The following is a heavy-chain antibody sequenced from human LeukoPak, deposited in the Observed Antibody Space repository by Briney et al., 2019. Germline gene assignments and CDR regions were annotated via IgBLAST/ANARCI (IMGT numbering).Heavy chain of an antibody. D-gene: IGHD5-24*01. Sequence: SETLSLTCAVYGGSFSGYYWSWIRQPPGKGLEWIGEITHSGSTNYNPSLKSRVTISVDTSKNQFSLKLSSVTAADTAVYYCASNQDCYNSNQLWAFDIWGQGTMVTVSS. CDR3: ASNQDCYNSNQLWAFDI. CDR1: GGSFSGYY. J-gene: IGHJ3*02. V-gene: IGHV4-34*01. CDR2: ITHSGST.